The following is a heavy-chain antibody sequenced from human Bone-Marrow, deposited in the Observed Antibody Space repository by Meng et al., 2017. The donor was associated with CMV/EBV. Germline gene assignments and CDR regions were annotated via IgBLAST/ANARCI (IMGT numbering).Heavy chain of an antibody. J-gene: IGHJ3*02. CDR1: GGSISSYY. CDR2: IYYSGST. Sequence: SETLSLTCTVSGGSISSYYWSWIRQPPGKGLEWIGYIYYSGSTNYNPSLKSRVTISVDTSKNQFSLKLSSVTAADTAVYYCAPSDCSSTSCYNPDAFDIWGQGTMVTVSS. CDR3: APSDCSSTSCYNPDAFDI. V-gene: IGHV4-59*12. D-gene: IGHD2-2*02.